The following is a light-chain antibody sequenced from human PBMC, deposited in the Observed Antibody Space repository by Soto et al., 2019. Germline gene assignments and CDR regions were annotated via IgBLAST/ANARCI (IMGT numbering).Light chain of an antibody. Sequence: QSALTQPRSVSGSPGQSVTISCTGASSDVGGYNYVSWYQQHPGKAPKVMIFDVSKRPSGVPDRFSGSKSGNTASLTISGLQADDEADYYCCAYGGNTLLFGGGTKLTVL. CDR3: CAYGGNTLL. J-gene: IGLJ2*01. CDR2: DVS. CDR1: SSDVGGYNY. V-gene: IGLV2-11*01.